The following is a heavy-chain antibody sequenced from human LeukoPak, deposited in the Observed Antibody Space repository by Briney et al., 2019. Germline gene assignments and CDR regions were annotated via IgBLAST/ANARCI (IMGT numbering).Heavy chain of an antibody. J-gene: IGHJ6*03. Sequence: SETLSLTCTVSGGSISSYYWSWIRQPPGKRLEWIGYIYYSGSTNYNPSLKSRVTISVDTSKNQFSLKLSSVTAADTAVYYCARRRGGDYGMYYYYMDVWGKGTTVTVSS. CDR3: ARRRGGDYGMYYYYMDV. V-gene: IGHV4-59*01. CDR2: IYYSGST. CDR1: GGSISSYY. D-gene: IGHD4-17*01.